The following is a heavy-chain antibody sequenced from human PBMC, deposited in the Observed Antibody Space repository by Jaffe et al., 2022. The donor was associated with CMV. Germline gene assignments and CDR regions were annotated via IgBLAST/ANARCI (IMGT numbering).Heavy chain of an antibody. J-gene: IGHJ6*03. V-gene: IGHV5-51*01. CDR2: IYPGDSDT. CDR3: ARGEYYYDSSGYYNPEIYYYYMDV. CDR1: GYSFTSYW. D-gene: IGHD3-22*01. Sequence: EVQLVQSGAEVKKPGESLKISCKGSGYSFTSYWIGWVRQMPGKGLEWMGIIYPGDSDTRYSPSFQGQVTISADKSISTAYLQWSSLKASDTAMYYCARGEYYYDSSGYYNPEIYYYYMDVWGKGTTVTVSS.